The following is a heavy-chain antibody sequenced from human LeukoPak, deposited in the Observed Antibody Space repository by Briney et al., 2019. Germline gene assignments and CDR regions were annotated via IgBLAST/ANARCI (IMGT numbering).Heavy chain of an antibody. CDR1: GFTVSSNY. J-gene: IGHJ4*02. CDR3: AKIYFRELPYFDY. CDR2: IYSGGST. V-gene: IGHV3-53*01. D-gene: IGHD1-26*01. Sequence: PGGSLRLSCAASGFTVSSNYMSWVRQAPGKGLEWVSVIYSGGSTYYADSVKGRFTISRDNSKNTLYLQVNSLRAEDTAVYYCAKIYFRELPYFDYWGQGTLVTVSS.